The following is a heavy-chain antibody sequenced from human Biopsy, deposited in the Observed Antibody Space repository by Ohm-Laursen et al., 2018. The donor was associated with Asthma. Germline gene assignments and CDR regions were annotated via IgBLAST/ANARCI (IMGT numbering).Heavy chain of an antibody. CDR2: TNERGVT. CDR3: ARGPELDV. J-gene: IGHJ6*02. V-gene: IGHV4-39*06. CDR1: GGSMTPTSHY. Sequence: GTLSLTCTVSGGSMTPTSHYWDWTRQSPGKGLEWIGETNERGVTNNNPSLKSRVIISIDTYWNRVPLKLTSVTAADTAVYYCARGPELDVWGQGTTVTVSS.